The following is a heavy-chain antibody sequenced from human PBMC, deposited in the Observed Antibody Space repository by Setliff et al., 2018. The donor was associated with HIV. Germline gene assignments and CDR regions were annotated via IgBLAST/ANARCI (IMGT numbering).Heavy chain of an antibody. Sequence: SETLSLTCTVSGGSISTGVYYWSWTRQPADKALEWIGRISASGSTNYNPSLESRVTLSIDTSNNQFSLKLTSVTAADTAVYYCARVYSRSWFFFDHWGQGVLVTVSS. V-gene: IGHV4-61*02. CDR2: ISASGST. CDR3: ARVYSRSWFFFDH. D-gene: IGHD6-13*01. CDR1: GGSISTGVYY. J-gene: IGHJ4*02.